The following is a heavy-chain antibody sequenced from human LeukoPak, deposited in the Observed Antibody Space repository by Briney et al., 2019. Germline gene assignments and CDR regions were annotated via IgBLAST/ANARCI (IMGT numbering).Heavy chain of an antibody. Sequence: GASVKVSCKTSGYTFTSFDNNWVRHTTGHGPEWMGWVNCDNGNTRYARKFQGRVAIARDTSTSTVYLELNNLSSDDTAMYYCTRGPFLNGNAYNWFDPWGQGTLVTVSS. CDR2: VNCDNGNT. CDR1: GYTFTSFD. D-gene: IGHD1-20*01. CDR3: TRGPFLNGNAYNWFDP. V-gene: IGHV1-8*03. J-gene: IGHJ5*02.